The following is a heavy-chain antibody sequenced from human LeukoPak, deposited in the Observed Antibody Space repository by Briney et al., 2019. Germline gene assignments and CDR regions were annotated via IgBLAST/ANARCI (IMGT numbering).Heavy chain of an antibody. CDR2: IRSDGSSN. J-gene: IGHJ4*02. CDR1: GFTFSSHG. Sequence: GGSLRLSCAASGFTFSSHGMHWVRQAPGKGLEWVTFIRSDGSSNYYGDSVKGRFTLSRDNFKNTLSLQMNSLRAEDTAVCYCAKDQRRDIVVVPAATPFDYWGQGTLVTVSS. CDR3: AKDQRRDIVVVPAATPFDY. D-gene: IGHD2-2*01. V-gene: IGHV3-30*02.